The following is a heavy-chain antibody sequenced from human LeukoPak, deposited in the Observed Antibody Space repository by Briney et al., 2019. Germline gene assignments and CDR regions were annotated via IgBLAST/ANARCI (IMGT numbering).Heavy chain of an antibody. D-gene: IGHD5-18*01. Sequence: SETLSLTCAVSGGSISSSSWWSWVGQPPGKGLEWIGEIYHSGSTNYNPSLKSRVTISVDKSKNQFSLKLSSVTAADTAVYYCARVVDGSYGHFDYWGQGTLVTVSS. CDR2: IYHSGST. J-gene: IGHJ4*02. V-gene: IGHV4-4*02. CDR1: GGSISSSSW. CDR3: ARVVDGSYGHFDY.